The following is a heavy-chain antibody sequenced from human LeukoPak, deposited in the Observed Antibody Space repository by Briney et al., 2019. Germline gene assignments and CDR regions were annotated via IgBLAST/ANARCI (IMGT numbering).Heavy chain of an antibody. V-gene: IGHV3-23*01. D-gene: IGHD6-6*01. CDR3: AKADGYSSSDLTNY. CDR1: GLTFSSYA. Sequence: GGSLRLSCAASGLTFSSYAMSWVRQAPGKGLEWVSAISGSGGSTYYADSVKGRFTISRDNSKNTLYLQMNSLRAEDTAVYYCAKADGYSSSDLTNYWGQGTLVTVSS. J-gene: IGHJ4*02. CDR2: ISGSGGST.